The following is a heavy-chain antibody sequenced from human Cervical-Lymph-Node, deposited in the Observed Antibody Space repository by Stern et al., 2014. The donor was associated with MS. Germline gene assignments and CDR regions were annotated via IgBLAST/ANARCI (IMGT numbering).Heavy chain of an antibody. V-gene: IGHV4-31*03. J-gene: IGHJ4*02. CDR2: SYYSGRT. CDR1: GGSISRGGYY. CDR3: ARGNAVTSYYFDY. Sequence: QLQLQEAGPGLVKPSPTPSLTCTVSGGSISRGGYYWSWIRQHPGKGLEWIGHSYYSGRTYSNPSLKSRVTIWVNTPKHQFILNMSSVTAADTAVYYCARGNAVTSYYFDYWGQGTLVTVSS. D-gene: IGHD5-18*01.